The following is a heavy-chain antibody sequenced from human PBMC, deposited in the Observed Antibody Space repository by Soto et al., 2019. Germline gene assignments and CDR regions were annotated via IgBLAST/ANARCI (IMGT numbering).Heavy chain of an antibody. Sequence: PGGSLRLSCAASGFTFSSYSMNWVRQAPGKGLEWVSVIYNDGNTYYADSVKGRFTISRDNSKNTLYLQMNSLRAEDTAVYYCARAPWELRAYWGQGTLVTVSS. CDR2: IYNDGNT. V-gene: IGHV3-66*01. CDR1: GFTFSSYS. J-gene: IGHJ4*02. D-gene: IGHD1-26*01. CDR3: ARAPWELRAY.